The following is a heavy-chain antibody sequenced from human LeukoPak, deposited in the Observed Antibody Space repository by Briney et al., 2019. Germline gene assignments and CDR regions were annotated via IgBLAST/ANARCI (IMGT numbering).Heavy chain of an antibody. V-gene: IGHV4-39*07. Sequence: SETLSLTCTVSGDSISGSSYYWGWIRQPPGKGLEWIGNIYYGGSTYYNPSLKSRVSISVDTSNNQFSLKLTSVTAADTAVYYCARSYDSRGYYYYGMDVWGQGTTVTVSS. CDR2: IYYGGST. CDR3: ARSYDSRGYYYYGMDV. CDR1: GDSISGSSYY. J-gene: IGHJ6*02. D-gene: IGHD3-22*01.